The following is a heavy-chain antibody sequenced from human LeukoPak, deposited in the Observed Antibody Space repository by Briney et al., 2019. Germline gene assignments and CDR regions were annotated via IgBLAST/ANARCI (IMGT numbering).Heavy chain of an antibody. CDR2: ISSSSSTI. V-gene: IGHV3-48*02. Sequence: GGSLTLSCAASGLTFNSYNMNWVRQAPGKGLGWVSYISSSSSTIYYAASVTGRFTISRHSDKTSLFLQMNSLRDEDTAVYCCARAYSSSSGRDAFDSWGLGTLVTVSS. CDR3: ARAYSSSSGRDAFDS. CDR1: GLTFNSYN. J-gene: IGHJ3*02. D-gene: IGHD6-6*01.